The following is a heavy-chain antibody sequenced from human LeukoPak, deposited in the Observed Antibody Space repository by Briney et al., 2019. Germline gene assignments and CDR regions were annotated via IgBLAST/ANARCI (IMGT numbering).Heavy chain of an antibody. D-gene: IGHD2-15*01. J-gene: IGHJ4*02. CDR1: GGSFSGYY. CDR3: ARVSCSGGSCYSPEYYFDY. Sequence: PSETLSLTCAVYGGSFSGYYWSWIRQPPGKGLEWIGEINHSGSTNYNPSLKSRVTISVDTSKNQSSLKLSSVTAADTAVYYCARVSCSGGSCYSPEYYFDYWGQGTLVTVSS. V-gene: IGHV4-34*01. CDR2: INHSGST.